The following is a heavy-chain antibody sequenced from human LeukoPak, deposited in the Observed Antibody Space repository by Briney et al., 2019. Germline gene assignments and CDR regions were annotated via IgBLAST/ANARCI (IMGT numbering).Heavy chain of an antibody. V-gene: IGHV1-2*04. D-gene: IGHD2-15*01. CDR1: GYTFTGYY. CDR2: INPNSGGT. J-gene: IGHJ5*02. CDR3: ARDPVAIYCSGGSCYSGARWFDP. Sequence: GASVKVSCKASGYTFTGYYMYWVRQAPGQGLEWMGWINPNSGGTNYAQKFQGWVTMTRDTSISTAYMELSRLRSDDTAVYYCARDPVAIYCSGGSCYSGARWFDPWGQGTLVIVSS.